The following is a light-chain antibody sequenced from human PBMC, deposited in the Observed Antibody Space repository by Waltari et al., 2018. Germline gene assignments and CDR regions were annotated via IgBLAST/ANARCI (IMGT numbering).Light chain of an antibody. CDR3: SVKRGSNTVV. J-gene: IGLJ2*01. CDR2: DVS. CDR1: SSDFYNY. Sequence: QSALTQPASVSGSPGQSITISCTGASSDFYNYVCWYQHHPGKAPKLMIYDVSNRPSGGSNRFSGSNSGSTASLTISGLQAEDEADYYCSVKRGSNTVVFGGGTKLTVL. V-gene: IGLV2-14*03.